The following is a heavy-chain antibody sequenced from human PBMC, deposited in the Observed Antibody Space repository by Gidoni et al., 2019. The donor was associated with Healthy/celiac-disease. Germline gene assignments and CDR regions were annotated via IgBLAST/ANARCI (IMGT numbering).Heavy chain of an antibody. CDR3: ARDLGLVVRGGDWFDP. D-gene: IGHD3-10*01. V-gene: IGHV1-46*01. CDR2: INPSGGST. J-gene: IGHJ5*02. Sequence: QVQLVQSGAEVKKPGASVKVSCKASGYTFTSYYMHWVRQAPGQGLEWMGIINPSGGSTSYAQKFQGRVTMTRDTSTSTVYMELSSLRSEDTAVYYCARDLGLVVRGGDWFDPWGQGTLVTVSS. CDR1: GYTFTSYY.